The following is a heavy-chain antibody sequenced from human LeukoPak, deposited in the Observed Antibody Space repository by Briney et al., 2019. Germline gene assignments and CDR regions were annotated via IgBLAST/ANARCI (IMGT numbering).Heavy chain of an antibody. Sequence: ETLSLTCTVSGGSISSGGYYWSWIRQHPGKGLEWVANIKQDGSEKYYVDSVKGRFTISRDNAKNSLYLQMNSLRAEDTAVYYCARMPVGENWGQGTLVTVSS. D-gene: IGHD3-16*01. CDR1: GGSISSGGYY. J-gene: IGHJ4*02. CDR3: ARMPVGEN. CDR2: IKQDGSEK. V-gene: IGHV3-7*01.